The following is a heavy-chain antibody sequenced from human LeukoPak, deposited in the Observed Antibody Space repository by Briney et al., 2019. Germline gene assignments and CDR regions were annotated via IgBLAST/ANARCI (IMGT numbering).Heavy chain of an antibody. J-gene: IGHJ4*02. Sequence: GGSLRLSCAASGFTFSDYYMSWIRQAPGKGLEWVSYISSSSSYTNYADSVKGRFTISRDNAKNSLYLQMNSLRAEDTAVYYCARGSGYYYDSSGDYWGQGTLVTVSS. CDR3: ARGSGYYYDSSGDY. V-gene: IGHV3-11*06. CDR2: ISSSSSYT. D-gene: IGHD3-22*01. CDR1: GFTFSDYY.